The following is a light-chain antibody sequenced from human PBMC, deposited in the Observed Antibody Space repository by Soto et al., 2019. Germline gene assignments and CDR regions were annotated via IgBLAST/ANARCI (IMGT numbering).Light chain of an antibody. Sequence: QSVLTQPPSASGTPGQRVTISCSGSNSNIGSYTVNWYQQLPGTAPKLLIYSNNQRPSGVPDRFSGSKSGTSASLAISGPQSEDGADYYCAAWDDSLNGYVFGTGTKLTVL. CDR1: NSNIGSYT. J-gene: IGLJ1*01. V-gene: IGLV1-44*01. CDR3: AAWDDSLNGYV. CDR2: SNN.